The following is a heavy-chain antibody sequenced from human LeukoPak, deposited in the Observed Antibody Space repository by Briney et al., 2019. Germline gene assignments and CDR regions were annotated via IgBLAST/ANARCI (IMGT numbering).Heavy chain of an antibody. CDR1: GFTVSSNY. D-gene: IGHD6-19*01. V-gene: IGHV3-23*01. CDR3: AKAGIAVARSPIDY. Sequence: GGSLRLSCAASGFTVSSNYMSWVRQAPGKGLEWVSAISGSGGSTYYADSVKGRFTISRDNSKNTLYLQMNSMRAEDTAVYYCAKAGIAVARSPIDYGGQGNLVTVSS. J-gene: IGHJ4*02. CDR2: ISGSGGST.